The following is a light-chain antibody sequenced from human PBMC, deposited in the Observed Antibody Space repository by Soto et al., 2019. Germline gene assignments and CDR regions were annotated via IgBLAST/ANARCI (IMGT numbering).Light chain of an antibody. Sequence: QSVLTQPTSVSGSPGQSITISCTGTSSDVGSYNLVSWYQQHPGKAPKLMIYEGSERPSGVSNRFSGSKSGNTASLTISGLQAEDEADYYCCSYAGSQTYVFGTGTKVTVL. V-gene: IGLV2-23*01. CDR3: CSYAGSQTYV. CDR2: EGS. J-gene: IGLJ1*01. CDR1: SSDVGSYNL.